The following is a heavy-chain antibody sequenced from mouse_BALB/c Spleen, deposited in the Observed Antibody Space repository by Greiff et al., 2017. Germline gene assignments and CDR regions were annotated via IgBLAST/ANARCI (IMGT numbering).Heavy chain of an antibody. CDR2: IYPGTGST. D-gene: IGHD2-4*01. CDR3: ARSLYDYDDYYAMDY. V-gene: IGHV1S132*01. CDR1: GYIFTSYW. Sequence: VKLQESGAELVRPGASVKLSCKTSGYIFTSYWIHWVKQRSGQGLEWIARIYPGTGSTYYNEKFKGKATLTADKSSSTAYMQLSSLKSEDSAVYFCARSLYDYDDYYAMDYWGQGTSVTVSS. J-gene: IGHJ4*01.